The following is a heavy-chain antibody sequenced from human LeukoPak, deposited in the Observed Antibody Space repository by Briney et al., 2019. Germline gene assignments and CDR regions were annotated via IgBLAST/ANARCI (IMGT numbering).Heavy chain of an antibody. CDR3: ARDSLDYYESTGYYYFDY. CDR1: GYSISSGYY. V-gene: IGHV4-38-2*02. CDR2: IYHSGST. D-gene: IGHD3-22*01. J-gene: IGHJ4*02. Sequence: SETLSLTCNVSGYSISSGYYWGWIRPPPGKGLEWIGSIYHSGSTYYNPSLKSRVSISVDTSKNQFSLKLSSVTAADTAVYYCARDSLDYYESTGYYYFDYWGQGTLVTVSS.